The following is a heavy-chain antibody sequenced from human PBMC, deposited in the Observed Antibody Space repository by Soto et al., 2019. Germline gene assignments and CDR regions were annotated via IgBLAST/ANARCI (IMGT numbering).Heavy chain of an antibody. CDR2: FFSDAEI. V-gene: IGHV2-26*01. CDR1: GFSLTNGRMG. J-gene: IGHJ6*02. Sequence: QVTLKESGPVLVKPTETLTLTCSVSGFSLTNGRMGVSWIRQPPGKALEWLAHFFSDAEISYSTSMQSRLNMYKDSSGSQVVLTMTNMAPADTATYFCARMDGDYNYYGLDVWGHGIAVTVSS. CDR3: ARMDGDYNYYGLDV. D-gene: IGHD4-17*01.